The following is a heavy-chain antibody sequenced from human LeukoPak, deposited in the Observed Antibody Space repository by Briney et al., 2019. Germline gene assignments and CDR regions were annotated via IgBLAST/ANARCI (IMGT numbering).Heavy chain of an antibody. CDR1: GFTFSSYA. CDR3: VKGFVHPTYYFEY. D-gene: IGHD3-10*01. CDR2: ITGGGDGT. Sequence: AGRSLRLSCAASGFTFSSYAMMWVRQAQGKKLGWVSSITGGGDGTYYADSVRGRFTISRDNSKNTLYLQVNSLRAEDTAVYFCVKGFVHPTYYFEYWGQGTLVTVSS. V-gene: IGHV3-23*01. J-gene: IGHJ4*02.